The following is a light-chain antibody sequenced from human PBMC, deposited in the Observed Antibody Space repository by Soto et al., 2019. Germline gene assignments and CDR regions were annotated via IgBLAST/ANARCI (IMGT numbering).Light chain of an antibody. J-gene: IGLJ3*02. CDR1: TGAVTSGHH. V-gene: IGLV7-46*01. CDR3: LLTYSGPWV. Sequence: QAVMTQEPSLTVSPGGTVTLTCGSSTGAVTSGHHPYWLQQKPGQAPRTLIYHTTNTLSWTPARFSGSLLGGKAALTLSGAQPEDEALYYCLLTYSGPWVFGGGTQLTVL. CDR2: HTT.